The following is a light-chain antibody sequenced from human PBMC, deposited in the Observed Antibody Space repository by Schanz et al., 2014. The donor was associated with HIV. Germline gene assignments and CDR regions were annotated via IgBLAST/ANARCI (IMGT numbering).Light chain of an antibody. CDR2: GAS. V-gene: IGKV3D-20*02. J-gene: IGKJ2*01. Sequence: EIVLTQSPGTLSLSPGERATLSCRASQSVSSSYLAWYQQKPGQAPRLLISGASTRATGVPARFSGSGSGTDFTLTISRLEPEDFAVYYCQQRTNWPRMYTFGQGTKLEIK. CDR1: QSVSSSY. CDR3: QQRTNWPRMYT.